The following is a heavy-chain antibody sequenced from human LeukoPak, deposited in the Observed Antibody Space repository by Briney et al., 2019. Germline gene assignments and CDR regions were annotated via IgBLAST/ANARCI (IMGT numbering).Heavy chain of an antibody. Sequence: GGSLRLSCTASGFTFGDYAMSWFRQAPGKGLEWVGFIRSKAYGGTTEYAASVKGRFTISRDDSKSIAYLQMNSLKTEDTAVYYCTRDDLWFGDRTHPTHFDYWGQGTLVTVSS. V-gene: IGHV3-49*03. J-gene: IGHJ4*02. D-gene: IGHD3-10*01. CDR2: IRSKAYGGTT. CDR3: TRDDLWFGDRTHPTHFDY. CDR1: GFTFGDYA.